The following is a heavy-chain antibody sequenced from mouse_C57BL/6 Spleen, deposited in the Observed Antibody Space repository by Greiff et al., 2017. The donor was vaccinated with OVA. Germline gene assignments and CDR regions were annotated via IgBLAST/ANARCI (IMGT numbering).Heavy chain of an antibody. CDR1: GYAFSSYW. CDR2: IYPGDGDT. V-gene: IGHV1-80*01. CDR3: AREEETYDYFDY. D-gene: IGHD2-3*01. J-gene: IGHJ2*01. Sequence: VQGVESGAELVKPGASVKISCKASGYAFSSYWMNWVKQRPGKGLEWIGQIYPGDGDTNYNGKFKGKATLTADKSSSTAYMQLSSLTSEDSAVYFCAREEETYDYFDYWGQGTTLTVSS.